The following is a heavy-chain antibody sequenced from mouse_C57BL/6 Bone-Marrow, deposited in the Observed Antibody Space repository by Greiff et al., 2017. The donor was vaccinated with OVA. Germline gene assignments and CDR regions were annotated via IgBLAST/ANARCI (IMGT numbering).Heavy chain of an antibody. D-gene: IGHD1-1*01. Sequence: EVHLVESGEGLVKPGGSLKLSCAASGFTFSSYAMSWVRQTPEKRLEWVAYISSGGDYIYYADTVKGRFTISRDNARNTLYLQMSSLKSEDTAMYYCTGGSSPAWFAYWGQGTLVTVSA. CDR2: ISSGGDYI. V-gene: IGHV5-9-1*02. CDR1: GFTFSSYA. CDR3: TGGSSPAWFAY. J-gene: IGHJ3*01.